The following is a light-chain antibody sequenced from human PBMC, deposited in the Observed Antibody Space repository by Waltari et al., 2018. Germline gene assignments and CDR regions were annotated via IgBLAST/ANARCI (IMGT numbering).Light chain of an antibody. CDR1: QDITNC. CDR2: DAS. Sequence: DIQMTQSPSSLSASVGDRVTITCQASQDITNCLNWYQQKPGQAPKLLIYDASNLKTGVPSRFSGRGFGTDFTFTISSLEPEDFAVYYCQQRSDWPPHFGQGTRLEMK. J-gene: IGKJ5*01. CDR3: QQRSDWPPH. V-gene: IGKV1-33*01.